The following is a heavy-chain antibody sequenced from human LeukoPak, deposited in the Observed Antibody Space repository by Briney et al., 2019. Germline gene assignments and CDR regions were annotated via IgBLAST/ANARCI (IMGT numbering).Heavy chain of an antibody. V-gene: IGHV4-30-2*01. CDR3: ARDQYYYDSSGYQGNWFDP. CDR2: IYHSGST. D-gene: IGHD3-22*01. Sequence: SETLSLTCTVSGGSISSGGYYWSWIRQPPGKGLEWIGYIYHSGSTYYNPSLKSRVTISVDRSKNQFSLKLSSVTAADTAVYYCARDQYYYDSSGYQGNWFDPWGQGTLVTVSS. J-gene: IGHJ5*02. CDR1: GGSISSGGYY.